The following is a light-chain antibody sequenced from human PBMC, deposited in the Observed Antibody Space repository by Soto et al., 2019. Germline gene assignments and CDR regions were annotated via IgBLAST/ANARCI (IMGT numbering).Light chain of an antibody. CDR1: QGIRNW. CDR2: DAS. J-gene: IGKJ4*01. V-gene: IGKV1-12*01. Sequence: DTQMTQSPSSVSASVGGRVTITCRASQGIRNWLACYQQKPGKAPKLLISDASTLQSGVTSRFAGSGSGTDFTLTISSLQPEDFATYYCQQSNSFPLTVGGGTKVDIK. CDR3: QQSNSFPLT.